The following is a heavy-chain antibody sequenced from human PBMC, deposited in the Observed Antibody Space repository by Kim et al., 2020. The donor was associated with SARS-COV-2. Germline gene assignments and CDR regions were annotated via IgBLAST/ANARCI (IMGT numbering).Heavy chain of an antibody. CDR3: ARGGGTYDYNWFDP. J-gene: IGHJ5*01. Sequence: ANSVRGRFTIARDNSKNTLYLQMNRLGAEDTAVYYCARGGGTYDYNWFDPWGQGTLVTVSS. V-gene: IGHV3-30*01. D-gene: IGHD1-26*01.